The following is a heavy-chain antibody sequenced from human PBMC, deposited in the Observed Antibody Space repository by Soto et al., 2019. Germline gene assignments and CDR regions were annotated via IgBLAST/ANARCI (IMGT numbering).Heavy chain of an antibody. V-gene: IGHV3-15*07. CDR2: IKSKVDGGTT. CDR3: TGDDSNGYYYGAFDY. D-gene: IGHD3-22*01. CDR1: GFTFSTAW. Sequence: GGSLRLSCAASGFTFSTAWMTWVRQVPGKGLEWVGRIKSKVDGGTTDYAAPVKGRFTISRDDSESTLYLQMDSLKTEDTAVYYCTGDDSNGYYYGAFDYWGQGTLVTVSS. J-gene: IGHJ4*02.